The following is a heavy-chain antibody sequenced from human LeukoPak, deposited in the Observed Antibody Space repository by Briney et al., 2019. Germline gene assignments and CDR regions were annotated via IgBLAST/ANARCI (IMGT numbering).Heavy chain of an antibody. CDR2: IGGRDGST. V-gene: IGHV3-23*01. CDR1: GFTFSSYG. D-gene: IGHD3-3*01. J-gene: IGHJ4*02. CDR3: AKAPPRVVIISLLDY. Sequence: GGSLRLSCAASGFTFSSYGMSWVRQAPGKGLEWVSAIGGRDGSTYYADSVKGRFTISRDNSKNTLYLQMNSLRAEDTAVYYCAKAPPRVVIISLLDYWGQGTLVTVSS.